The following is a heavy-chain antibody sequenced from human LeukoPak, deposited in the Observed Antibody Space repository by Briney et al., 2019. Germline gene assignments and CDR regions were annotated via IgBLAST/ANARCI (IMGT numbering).Heavy chain of an antibody. Sequence: SVKVSCKASGGTFSSYAISWVRQAPGQGLEWMGGIIPIFGTANYAQKFQGRVTITTDESTSTAYMELSSLRSEDTAVYYCARSKYYYDSRYFNYWGQGTLVTVSS. D-gene: IGHD3-22*01. CDR3: ARSKYYYDSRYFNY. V-gene: IGHV1-69*05. CDR1: GGTFSSYA. J-gene: IGHJ4*02. CDR2: IIPIFGTA.